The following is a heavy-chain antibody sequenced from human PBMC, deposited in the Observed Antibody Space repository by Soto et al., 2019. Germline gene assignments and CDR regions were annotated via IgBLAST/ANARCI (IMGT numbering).Heavy chain of an antibody. CDR2: IYYSGST. D-gene: IGHD1-26*01. J-gene: IGHJ5*02. Sequence: SETLSLTCTVSGGSISSSSYYWGWIRQPPGKGLEWIGSIYYSGSTYYNPSLKSRVTISVDTSKNQFSLKLSSVTAADTAVYYCARHAQGGTPMRHPLVAFALDPWGQGTLVTVSS. CDR1: GGSISSSSYY. V-gene: IGHV4-39*01. CDR3: ARHAQGGTPMRHPLVAFALDP.